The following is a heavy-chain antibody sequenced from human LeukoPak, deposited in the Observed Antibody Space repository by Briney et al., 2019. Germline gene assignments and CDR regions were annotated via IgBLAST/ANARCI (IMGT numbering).Heavy chain of an antibody. CDR2: IYYSGST. J-gene: IGHJ4*02. Sequence: SETLSLTCTVSGGSISSYYWSWIRQPPGKGLEWSGYIYYSGSTNYNPSLKSRVTISVDTSKNQFSLKLSPVTAADTAVYYCASASSKYSSSWRFDYWGQGTLVTVSS. D-gene: IGHD6-13*01. V-gene: IGHV4-59*01. CDR3: ASASSKYSSSWRFDY. CDR1: GGSISSYY.